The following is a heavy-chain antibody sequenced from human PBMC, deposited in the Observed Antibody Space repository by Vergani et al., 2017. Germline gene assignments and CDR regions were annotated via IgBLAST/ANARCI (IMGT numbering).Heavy chain of an antibody. Sequence: QVQLQQWGAGLLKPSETLSLTCAVYGGSFSGYYWSWIRQPPGKGLEWIGEINHSGSTNYNPSLKSRVTISVDTSKNQFSLNLSSVTAADTAVYYCARGRIQLWLRDARYFDLWGRGTLVTVSS. J-gene: IGHJ2*01. CDR3: ARGRIQLWLRDARYFDL. CDR1: GGSFSGYY. CDR2: INHSGST. D-gene: IGHD5-18*01. V-gene: IGHV4-34*01.